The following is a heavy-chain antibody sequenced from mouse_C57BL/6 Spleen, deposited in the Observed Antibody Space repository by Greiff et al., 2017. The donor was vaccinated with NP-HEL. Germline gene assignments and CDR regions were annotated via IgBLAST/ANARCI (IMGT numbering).Heavy chain of an antibody. D-gene: IGHD2-4*01. Sequence: VQLQQSGPELVKPGASVKISCKASGYSFTGYYMHWVKQSSEKSLEWIGEINPSTGGTSYNQKFKGKATLTVDKSSSTAYMQLKSLTSEDSAVYYCARGGLRRYFDVWGTGTTVTVSS. CDR3: ARGGLRRYFDV. J-gene: IGHJ1*03. CDR1: GYSFTGYY. V-gene: IGHV1-43*01. CDR2: INPSTGGT.